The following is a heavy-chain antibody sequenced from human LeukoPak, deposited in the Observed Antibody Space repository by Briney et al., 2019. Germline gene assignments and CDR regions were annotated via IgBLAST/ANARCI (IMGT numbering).Heavy chain of an antibody. CDR2: ITTSDGNT. V-gene: IGHV3-23*01. Sequence: GGSLRLSCGASRFTFSNYWMSWVRQAPGKGLEWVSTITTSDGNTYYADSVKGRFTVSRDNSKNTLFLQMNSLRAEDTAVYYCAKDGGLWVSAHWGDSWGRGTLVTVSS. CDR3: AKDGGLWVSAHWGDS. D-gene: IGHD7-27*01. CDR1: RFTFSNYW. J-gene: IGHJ4*02.